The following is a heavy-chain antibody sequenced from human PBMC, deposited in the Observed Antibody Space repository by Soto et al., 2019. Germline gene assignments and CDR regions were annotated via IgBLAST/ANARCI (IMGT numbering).Heavy chain of an antibody. V-gene: IGHV1-3*01. CDR3: ARTVGYYYGMDV. Sequence: GASVKVSCAACGYSFTSYAMHWVRQAPGQRLEWMGWINAGNGNTKYSQKFQGRVTITRDTSASTAYMELSSLRSEDTAVYYCARTVGYYYGMDVWGQGTTVTVSS. CDR2: INAGNGNT. D-gene: IGHD4-17*01. J-gene: IGHJ6*02. CDR1: GYSFTSYA.